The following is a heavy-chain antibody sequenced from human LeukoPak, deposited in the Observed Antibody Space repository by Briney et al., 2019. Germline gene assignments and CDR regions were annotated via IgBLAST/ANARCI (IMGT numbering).Heavy chain of an antibody. CDR3: AKGDGDLGD. D-gene: IGHD4-17*01. CDR2: ISWNSGSI. V-gene: IGHV3-9*01. CDR1: GFTFSSYA. J-gene: IGHJ4*02. Sequence: GGSLRLSCAASGFTFSSYAMSWVRQAPGKGLEWVSGISWNSGSIGYADSVKGRFTISRDNAKNSLYLQMSSLRAEDTALYYCAKGDGDLGDWGQGTLVTVSS.